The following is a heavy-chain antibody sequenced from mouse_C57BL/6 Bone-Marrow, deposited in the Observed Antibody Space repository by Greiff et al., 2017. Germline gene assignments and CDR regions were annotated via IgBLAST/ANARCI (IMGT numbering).Heavy chain of an antibody. CDR1: GFNIKDDY. CDR2: IDPENGDT. V-gene: IGHV14-4*01. D-gene: IGHD2-1*01. Sequence: EVQLQQSGAELVRPGASVKLSCTASGFNIKDDYMHWVKQRPEQGLEWIGWIDPENGDTEYASKFQGKATITADTSSNTAYLQLSSLTSEDTAVYYCTTGYGNSAWCAYWGQGTLVTVSA. J-gene: IGHJ3*01. CDR3: TTGYGNSAWCAY.